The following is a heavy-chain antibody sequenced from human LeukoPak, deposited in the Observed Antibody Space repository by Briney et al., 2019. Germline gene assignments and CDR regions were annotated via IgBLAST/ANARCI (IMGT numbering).Heavy chain of an antibody. Sequence: GGSLRLSCAASGFTFSSYWMSWVRQAPGKGLEWVANIKQDGSEKYYVDSVKGRFTISRDNAKNSLYLQMNSLRAEDTAVYYCARDRANIVVVSASEYWGQGTMVTVSS. CDR2: IKQDGSEK. CDR3: ARDRANIVVVSASEY. J-gene: IGHJ3*01. CDR1: GFTFSSYW. D-gene: IGHD2-21*01. V-gene: IGHV3-7*01.